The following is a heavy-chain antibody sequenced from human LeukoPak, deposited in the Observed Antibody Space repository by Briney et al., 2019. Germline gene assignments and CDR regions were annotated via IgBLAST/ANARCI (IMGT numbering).Heavy chain of an antibody. J-gene: IGHJ4*02. V-gene: IGHV3-15*01. CDR2: IKSKTDGGTT. Sequence: GGSLRLSCAVSGFTFSSAWMSWVRQAPGKGLEWLGRIKSKTDGGTTDYAALVKGRFTISRDDSRNTLYLQMNSLKTEDTAVYYCSTACRTWGQGTLVTVSS. CDR1: GFTFSSAW. CDR3: STACRT. D-gene: IGHD3/OR15-3a*01.